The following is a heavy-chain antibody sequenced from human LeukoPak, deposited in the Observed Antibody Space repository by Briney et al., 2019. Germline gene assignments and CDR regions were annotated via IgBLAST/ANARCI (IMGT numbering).Heavy chain of an antibody. CDR2: ISGSGGST. V-gene: IGHV3-23*01. CDR1: GFTFNNYA. CDR3: ARDDALYYFDY. J-gene: IGHJ4*02. D-gene: IGHD3-16*02. Sequence: PGGSLRLSCAASGFTFNNYAMSWVRQAPGKGLEWVSAISGSGGSTDYADSVKGRFTISRDNSKNTLYLQMNSLRAEDTAVYYCARDDALYYFDYWGQGTLVTVSS.